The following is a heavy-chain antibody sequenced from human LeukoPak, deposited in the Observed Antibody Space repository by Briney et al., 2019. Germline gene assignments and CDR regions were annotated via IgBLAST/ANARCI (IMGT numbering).Heavy chain of an antibody. V-gene: IGHV3-53*01. J-gene: IGHJ3*02. CDR2: TYRGGST. CDR3: ARERPDACDI. Sequence: GGPLRLSCAASGFTVSRNYMSWVRKAPGKGLEWVSVTYRGGSTYYADSVKGRFTISRDNSKNTLYLQMNSLRVEDTAVYYCARERPDACDIWGKGTIVTVCS. CDR1: GFTVSRNY.